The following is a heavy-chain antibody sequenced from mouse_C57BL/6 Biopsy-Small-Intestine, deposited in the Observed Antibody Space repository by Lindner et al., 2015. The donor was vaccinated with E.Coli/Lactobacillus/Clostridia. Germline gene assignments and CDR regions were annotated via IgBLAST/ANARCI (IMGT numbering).Heavy chain of an antibody. CDR1: GFTFSDYG. CDR3: TRRPGTSYFEY. V-gene: IGHV5-17*01. J-gene: IGHJ2*01. D-gene: IGHD4-1*01. CDR2: ISRGSDTI. Sequence: VQLQESGGGLVKPGGSLKVSCAASGFTFSDYGMHWVRQAPEKGLEWIAYISRGSDTISYSDTVKGRFTISRDNAKNTLFLQMTGLRSEDTAMYYCTRRPGTSYFEYWGQGTTLTVSS.